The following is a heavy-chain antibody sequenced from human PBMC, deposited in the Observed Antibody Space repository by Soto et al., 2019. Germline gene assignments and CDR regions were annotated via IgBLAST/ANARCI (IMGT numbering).Heavy chain of an antibody. Sequence: SETLSLTCTVSCGSISSSSYYWGWIRQPPGKGLEWIGSIYYSGSTYYNPSLKSRVTISVDTSKNQFSLKLSSVTAADTAVYYCARRNSYGHFDYWGQGTLVTVSS. CDR3: ARRNSYGHFDY. J-gene: IGHJ4*02. CDR2: IYYSGST. D-gene: IGHD5-18*01. CDR1: CGSISSSSYY. V-gene: IGHV4-39*01.